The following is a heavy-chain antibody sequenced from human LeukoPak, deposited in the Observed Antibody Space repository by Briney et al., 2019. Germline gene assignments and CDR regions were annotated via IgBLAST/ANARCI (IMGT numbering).Heavy chain of an antibody. CDR2: ISSSSTI. J-gene: IGHJ3*02. V-gene: IGHV3-48*01. Sequence: AGGSLRLSCAASGFTFSSYSMNWVRQAPGKGLEWVSYISSSSTIYYADSVKGRFTISRDNAKNSLYLQMNSLRAEDTAVYYCAKDWHKAAIAANDAFDIWGQGTMVTVSS. CDR1: GFTFSSYS. D-gene: IGHD6-13*01. CDR3: AKDWHKAAIAANDAFDI.